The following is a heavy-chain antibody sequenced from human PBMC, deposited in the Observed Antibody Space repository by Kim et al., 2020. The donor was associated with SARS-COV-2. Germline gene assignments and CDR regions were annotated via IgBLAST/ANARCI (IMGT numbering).Heavy chain of an antibody. V-gene: IGHV3-9*01. D-gene: IGHD3-10*01. J-gene: IGHJ3*02. CDR2: ISCNSGSI. CDR3: AKAQLWFGELLNAFDI. CDR1: GFTFDDYA. Sequence: GGSLRLSCAASGFTFDDYAMHWVRQAPGKGLEWVSGISCNSGSIGYADSVKGRFTISRDNAKNSLYLQMNSLRAEDTALYYCAKAQLWFGELLNAFDIWGQGTMVTVYS.